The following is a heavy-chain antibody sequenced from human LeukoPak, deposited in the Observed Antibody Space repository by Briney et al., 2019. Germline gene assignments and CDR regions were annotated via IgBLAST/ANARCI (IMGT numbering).Heavy chain of an antibody. D-gene: IGHD4/OR15-4a*01. V-gene: IGHV3-30*18. J-gene: IGHJ5*01. Sequence: GGSLRLSCAASGFTFSSYGMHWVRQAPGKGLEWVAVISYDGSNKYYADSVKGRFTISRDNSKNTLYLQMNSLRAEDTAVYYCEKPPPWFPRDYFDSGGRGTLFTVS. CDR3: EKPPPWFPRDYFDS. CDR1: GFTFSSYG. CDR2: ISYDGSNK.